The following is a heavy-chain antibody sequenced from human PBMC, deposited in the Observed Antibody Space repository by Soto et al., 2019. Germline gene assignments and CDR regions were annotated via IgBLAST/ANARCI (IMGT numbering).Heavy chain of an antibody. Sequence: GSLRLSCAASGFTFSSYGMHWVRQAPGKGLEWVAVIWHDGSKKYYADSMKGRFTISRDNSKNTMFLQMNSLRGEDTAVYYCVRDTVAYCAGDCYPFDSWGQGTQVTVSS. D-gene: IGHD2-21*02. CDR3: VRDTVAYCAGDCYPFDS. V-gene: IGHV3-33*01. CDR2: IWHDGSKK. J-gene: IGHJ4*02. CDR1: GFTFSSYG.